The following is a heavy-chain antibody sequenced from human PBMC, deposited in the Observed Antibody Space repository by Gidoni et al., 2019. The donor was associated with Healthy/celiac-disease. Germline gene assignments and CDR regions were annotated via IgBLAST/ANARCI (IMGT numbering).Heavy chain of an antibody. J-gene: IGHJ1*01. CDR1: GFTFSSYS. V-gene: IGHV3-48*02. CDR3: ARSPPGAYSSRHLIARGGYFQH. CDR2: ISRSSSTI. Sequence: EVQLVESGGGLVQPGGSLRLSCAASGFTFSSYSMNWVRQAPGKGLEWVSYISRSSSTIYYADSVKGRFTISRDNAKNSLYLQMNSLRDEDTAVYYCARSPPGAYSSRHLIARGGYFQHWGQGTLVTVSS. D-gene: IGHD6-13*01.